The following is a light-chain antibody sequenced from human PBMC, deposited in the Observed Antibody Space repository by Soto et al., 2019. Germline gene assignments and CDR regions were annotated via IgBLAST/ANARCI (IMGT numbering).Light chain of an antibody. J-gene: IGLJ2*01. Sequence: QSVLTQSPSASASLGASVKLTCTLSSGHSSYAIAWHQQQPEKGPRYLMKLHSDGGHTKGDGIPDRFSGSSSGTERYLTISSLQSEDEADYYCQTWGTGTLVFGGGTKVTVL. CDR1: SGHSSYA. CDR2: LHSDGGH. V-gene: IGLV4-69*01. CDR3: QTWGTGTLV.